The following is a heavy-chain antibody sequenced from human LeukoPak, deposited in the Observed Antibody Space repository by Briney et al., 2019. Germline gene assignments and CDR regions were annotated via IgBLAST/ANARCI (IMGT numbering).Heavy chain of an antibody. CDR1: GYTFTSYG. CDR2: ISSNNGNT. Sequence: EASVKVSCKASGYTFTSYGISWVRQAPGQGLEWMGWISSNNGNTNYAQKLQGRVTMTTDTSTSTAYMELRSLRSDDTAVYYCAREGLLWFGESIDYWGQGSLVSVSS. J-gene: IGHJ4*02. CDR3: AREGLLWFGESIDY. D-gene: IGHD3-10*01. V-gene: IGHV1-18*01.